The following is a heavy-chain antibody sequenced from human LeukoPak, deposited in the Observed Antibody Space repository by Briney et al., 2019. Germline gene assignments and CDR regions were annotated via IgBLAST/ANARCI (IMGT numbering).Heavy chain of an antibody. D-gene: IGHD3-10*01. Sequence: GGSLRLSCSVSGFSFSSYVLHWVRQAPGKGLESVSGIRQNGDNTYYADSVKGRFTISKDNSKNTLYLQMNRLRPEDSAVYYCMIPNRYGSGRWGQGTLVTVSS. CDR2: IRQNGDNT. CDR1: GFSFSSYV. V-gene: IGHV3-64D*06. J-gene: IGHJ4*02. CDR3: MIPNRYGSGR.